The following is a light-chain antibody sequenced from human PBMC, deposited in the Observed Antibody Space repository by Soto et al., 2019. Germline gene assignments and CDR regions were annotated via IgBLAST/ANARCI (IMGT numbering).Light chain of an antibody. Sequence: QSVLTQPPSVSGAPGQRVTISCTGNSSNIGAGYDVHWYQHVAGIAPKLLLFGNSNRPSGVSDRFSGSKSGASGSLAITGLQTEDEAVYYCQSFDTRLTGSRVFGGGTKLTVL. CDR3: QSFDTRLTGSRV. CDR1: SSNIGAGYD. CDR2: GNS. J-gene: IGLJ3*02. V-gene: IGLV1-40*01.